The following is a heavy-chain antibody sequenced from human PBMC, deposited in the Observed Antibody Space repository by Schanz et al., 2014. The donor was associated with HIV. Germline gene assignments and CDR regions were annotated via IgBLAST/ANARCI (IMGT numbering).Heavy chain of an antibody. J-gene: IGHJ6*02. CDR3: AKDLGVSISTSGTPRSYHALDV. CDR2: ISYDGSNK. D-gene: IGHD3-3*01. Sequence: QVQLVESGGGLVKPGGSLRLSCSASGFTFSSNGMHWVRQAPGKGLECVAIISYDGSNKDYADSVKGRFPISRDKSKSTLYLQMNSLRAEDTAVYYCAKDLGVSISTSGTPRSYHALDVWGQGTTVTVSS. CDR1: GFTFSSNG. V-gene: IGHV3-30*18.